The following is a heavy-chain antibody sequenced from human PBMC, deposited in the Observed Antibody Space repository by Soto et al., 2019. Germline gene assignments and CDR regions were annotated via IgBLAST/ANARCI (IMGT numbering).Heavy chain of an antibody. CDR1: GGSLGSSSYY. Sequence: SETLSLTCTVSGGSLGSSSYYWGWIRQSPGKGLEWIGNIYYSGNTSYNPSLKSRVTISVDTSKNQLYLHLSSVTAADTAIFYCASIAAPGTTHFDFWGQGTLVTVSS. J-gene: IGHJ4*02. CDR3: ASIAAPGTTHFDF. D-gene: IGHD6-13*01. V-gene: IGHV4-39*01. CDR2: IYYSGNT.